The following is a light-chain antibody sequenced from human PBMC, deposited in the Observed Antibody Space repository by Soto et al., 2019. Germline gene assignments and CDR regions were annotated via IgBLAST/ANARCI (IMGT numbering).Light chain of an antibody. Sequence: LVLTQSPSASASLGASVKFTCTLTSGYSTYAIAWHQQQPEMGPRYLMKVNSDGSHSKGDGIPDRFSGSSSGAERYLTISSLLSEDEADYYCQTWGTGDWVFGGGTKVTVL. J-gene: IGLJ3*02. CDR1: SGYSTYA. V-gene: IGLV4-69*01. CDR3: QTWGTGDWV. CDR2: VNSDGSH.